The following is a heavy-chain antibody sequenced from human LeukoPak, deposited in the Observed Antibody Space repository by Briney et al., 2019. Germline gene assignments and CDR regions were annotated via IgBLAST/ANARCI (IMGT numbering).Heavy chain of an antibody. V-gene: IGHV4-59*01. CDR3: ARGRLKWLHAFDI. D-gene: IGHD3-3*01. Sequence: SETLSLTCTVSGGSISSYYWSWTRHPPGKGLEGMGYIYYSGSTNYNPSLKSRVTISVDTSKNQFSLKLSSVTAADTAVYYCARGRLKWLHAFDIWGQGTMVTVSS. J-gene: IGHJ3*02. CDR2: IYYSGST. CDR1: GGSISSYY.